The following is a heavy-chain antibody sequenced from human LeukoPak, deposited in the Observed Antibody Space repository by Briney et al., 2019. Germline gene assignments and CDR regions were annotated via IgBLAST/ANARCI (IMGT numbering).Heavy chain of an antibody. CDR3: ARAGGFDWLFFFDS. CDR2: IIPIFGTA. D-gene: IGHD3-9*01. J-gene: IGHJ4*02. CDR1: RGTFSNNV. V-gene: IGHV1-69*13. Sequence: GASVKVSCKASRGTFSNNVISWVRQAPGQGLEWMGGIIPIFGTANYAQKFQSRVTITADESTSTAYMELSSLRSEDTAVYYCARAGGFDWLFFFDSWGQGTLVTVSS.